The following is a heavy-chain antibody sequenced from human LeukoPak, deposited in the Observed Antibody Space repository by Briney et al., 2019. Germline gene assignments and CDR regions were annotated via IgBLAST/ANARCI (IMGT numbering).Heavy chain of an antibody. Sequence: GASVKVSCKASGYTFTGDFIHWVRQAPGQGLEWMGWINSDSGGTNYARKFQGRVTMTRDTSISTAYMELSSLRSDDTAVIYCARGNIATRRGENWFDPWGQGTLVTVSS. CDR1: GYTFTGDF. CDR3: ARGNIATRRGENWFDP. J-gene: IGHJ5*02. D-gene: IGHD6-6*01. CDR2: INSDSGGT. V-gene: IGHV1-2*02.